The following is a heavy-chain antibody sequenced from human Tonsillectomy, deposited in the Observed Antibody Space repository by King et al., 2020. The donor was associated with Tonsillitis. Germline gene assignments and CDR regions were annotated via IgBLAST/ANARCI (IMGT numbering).Heavy chain of an antibody. D-gene: IGHD5-24*01. J-gene: IGHJ4*02. CDR2: ISDSGGST. Sequence: VQLVESGGGLVQPGGSLRLSCAASGFTFSSYAMSWVRQAPGKGLEWVSSISDSGGSTYYADSVKGRFTISRDNSKNTLYLQMSSLRAEDTAVYYCANGRGYNPNYYFDYWGQGTLVTVSS. CDR1: GFTFSSYA. V-gene: IGHV3-23*04. CDR3: ANGRGYNPNYYFDY.